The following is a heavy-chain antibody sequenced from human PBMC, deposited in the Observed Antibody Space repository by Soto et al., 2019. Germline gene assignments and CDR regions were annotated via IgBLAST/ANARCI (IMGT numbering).Heavy chain of an antibody. D-gene: IGHD4-4*01. Sequence: QVQLVQSGAEMKEPGSSVKVSCKTSGGTFSSSAISWLRQAPGQGLEWMGGIIPLFRTPDYAQKFQGRVTIAADESTRTASMELSSLRSEDTAIYYCARANARLQLGGNYYYILDVWGQGTTITVSS. CDR3: ARANARLQLGGNYYYILDV. J-gene: IGHJ6*02. CDR1: GGTFSSSA. V-gene: IGHV1-69*12. CDR2: IIPLFRTP.